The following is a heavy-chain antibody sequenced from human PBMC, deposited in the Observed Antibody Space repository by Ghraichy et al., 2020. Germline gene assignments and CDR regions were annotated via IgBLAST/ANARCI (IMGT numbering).Heavy chain of an antibody. V-gene: IGHV3-11*04. CDR3: ARDYRRQIFSRTYYFDY. CDR2: ISSSGSTI. J-gene: IGHJ4*02. CDR1: GFTFSDYY. Sequence: GGSLRLSCAASGFTFSDYYMSWIRQAPGKGLEWVSYISSSGSTIYYADSVQGRFTISRDNAKNSLYLQMNSLRAEDPAVYYCARDYRRQIFSRTYYFDYWGQGTLVTISS. D-gene: IGHD3-16*02.